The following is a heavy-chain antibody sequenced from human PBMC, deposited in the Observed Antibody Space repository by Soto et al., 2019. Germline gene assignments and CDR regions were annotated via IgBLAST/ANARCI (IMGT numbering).Heavy chain of an antibody. J-gene: IGHJ6*03. CDR1: GGSFSGYY. D-gene: IGHD2-15*01. CDR3: ARLARCSGGSCSYYYYMDV. Sequence: SETLSLTCAVYGGSFSGYYWSWIRQPPGKGLEWIGEINHSGSTNYNPSLKSRVTISVDTSKNQFSLKLSSVTAADTAVYYCARLARCSGGSCSYYYYMDVWGKGTTVTVSS. V-gene: IGHV4-34*01. CDR2: INHSGST.